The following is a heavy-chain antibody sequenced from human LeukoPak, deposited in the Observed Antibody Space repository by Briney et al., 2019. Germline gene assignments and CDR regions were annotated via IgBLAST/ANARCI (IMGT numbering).Heavy chain of an antibody. CDR3: ARDGRRVATKTPYPGY. V-gene: IGHV4-38-2*02. J-gene: IGHJ4*02. D-gene: IGHD5-24*01. CDR2: IFHSGSP. CDR1: GYSISSGYY. Sequence: SETLSLTCAVSGYSISSGYYWGWIRQPPGKGLEWIGSIFHSGSPYYNPSLKSRVTISVDTSKTQFSLKLTSVTAADTAVYYCARDGRRVATKTPYPGYWGQGTLVTVSS.